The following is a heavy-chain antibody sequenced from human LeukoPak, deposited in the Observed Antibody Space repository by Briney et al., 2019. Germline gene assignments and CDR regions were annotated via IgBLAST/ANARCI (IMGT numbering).Heavy chain of an antibody. V-gene: IGHV4-38-2*02. J-gene: IGHJ5*02. CDR1: GYSISSGYY. CDR2: IYHSGST. Sequence: SETLSLTCTVSGYSISSGYYWGWIRQPPGKGLEWIGSIYHSGSTYNNPSLKSRVTISVDTSKNQFSLKLSSMTAADTAVYYCARVRLRGRVDPWGQGTLVTVSA. CDR3: ARVRLRGRVDP.